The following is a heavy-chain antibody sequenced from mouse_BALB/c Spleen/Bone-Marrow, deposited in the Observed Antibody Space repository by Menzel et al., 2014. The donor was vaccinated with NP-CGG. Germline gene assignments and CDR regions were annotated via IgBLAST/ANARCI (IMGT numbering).Heavy chain of an antibody. CDR3: ARDRAYYRYDGYYYAMDY. J-gene: IGHJ4*01. CDR1: GFTFSDYY. D-gene: IGHD2-14*01. Sequence: EVKLMESGGGLVKPGGSLKLSCAASGFTFSDYYMYWVRQTPEKRLEWVAIISDGGSYTYYPDSVKGRFTISRDNAKNNLYLQMSSLKSDDTAMYYCARDRAYYRYDGYYYAMDYWGQGTSVTASS. V-gene: IGHV5-4*02. CDR2: ISDGGSYT.